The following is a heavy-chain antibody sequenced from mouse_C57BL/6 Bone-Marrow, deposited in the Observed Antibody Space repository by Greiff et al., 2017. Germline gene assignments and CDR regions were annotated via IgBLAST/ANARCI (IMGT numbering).Heavy chain of an antibody. CDR2: FNPNYGTT. J-gene: IGHJ2*01. V-gene: IGHV1-39*01. D-gene: IGHD1-1*01. Sequence: EVQLQQPGAELVRPGSSVTLSCKASGYTFTSYWMDWVKQSNGKSLEWIGVFNPNYGTTSYNQKFKGKATLTVDQSSSTAYMQLNSLTSEDSAVYYCAREGVVATDYWGQGTTLTVSS. CDR1: GYTFTSYW. CDR3: AREGVVATDY.